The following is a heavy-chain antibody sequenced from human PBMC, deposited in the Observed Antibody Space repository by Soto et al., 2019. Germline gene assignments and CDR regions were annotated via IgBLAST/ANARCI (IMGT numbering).Heavy chain of an antibody. CDR1: GFTFSSYG. CDR2: ISYDGSNK. CDR3: AKDTNPQQLTYYMDV. D-gene: IGHD6-13*01. J-gene: IGHJ6*03. V-gene: IGHV3-30*18. Sequence: GGSLRLSCAASGFTFSSYGMHWVRQAPGKGLEWVAVISYDGSNKYYADSVKGRFTISRDNAKNSLYLQMNSLRAEDTALYYCAKDTNPQQLTYYMDVWGKGTTVTVSS.